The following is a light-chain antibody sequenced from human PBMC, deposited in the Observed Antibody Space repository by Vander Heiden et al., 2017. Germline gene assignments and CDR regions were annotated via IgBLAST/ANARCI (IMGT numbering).Light chain of an antibody. J-gene: IGLJ1*01. CDR1: SSYIWTNS. V-gene: IGLV1-51*02. CDR2: ENN. CDR3: GTWDSSLSAYV. Sequence: SVFTQPPSVSAAPGQQLSIPCSRSSSYIWTNSPSWYQQRPATAPKPLIYENNKRPPGMPARFSAAKSGTSATLVIAGLQTGDEADYYCGTWDSSLSAYVFGTGTKVTVL.